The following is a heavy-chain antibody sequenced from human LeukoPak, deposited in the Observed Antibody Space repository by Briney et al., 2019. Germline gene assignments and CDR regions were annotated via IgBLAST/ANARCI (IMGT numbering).Heavy chain of an antibody. CDR1: GGSISSSSYY. J-gene: IGHJ4*02. Sequence: PSETLSLTCIVSGGSISSSSYYWGWIRQPPGKGLEWIGSIYYSGSTYYNPSLKSRVTISVDTSKNQFSLKLSSVTAADTAVYYCARAWGLVNYWGQGTLVTVSS. CDR2: IYYSGST. D-gene: IGHD3-16*01. CDR3: ARAWGLVNY. V-gene: IGHV4-39*01.